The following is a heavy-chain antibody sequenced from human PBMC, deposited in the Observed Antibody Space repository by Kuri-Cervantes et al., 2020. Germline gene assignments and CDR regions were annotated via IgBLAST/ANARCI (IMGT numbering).Heavy chain of an antibody. D-gene: IGHD6-19*01. Sequence: CAASGFTFSSYGMHWVRQAPGKGLEWVAVIWYDGSNKYYADSVKGRFTISRDNSKNTLYLQMNSLRAEDTAVYYCAKVYITVADTYYFDYWGQGTLVTGSS. CDR2: IWYDGSNK. CDR1: GFTFSSYG. CDR3: AKVYITVADTYYFDY. J-gene: IGHJ4*02. V-gene: IGHV3-33*06.